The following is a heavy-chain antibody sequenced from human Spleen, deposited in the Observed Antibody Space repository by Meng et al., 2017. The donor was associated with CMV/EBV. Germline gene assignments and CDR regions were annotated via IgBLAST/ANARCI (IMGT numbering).Heavy chain of an antibody. J-gene: IGHJ6*02. D-gene: IGHD2-15*01. V-gene: IGHV3-23*03. CDR2: IYSGDSST. Sequence: GESLKISCAASGFTFRSYAMNWVRQAPGKGLEWVSVIYSGDSSTYYADSVKGRFTISRDNSKNTLYLQMNSLRAEDTAVYYCARELVVVAARMDVWGQGTTVTVSS. CDR1: GFTFRSYA. CDR3: ARELVVVAARMDV.